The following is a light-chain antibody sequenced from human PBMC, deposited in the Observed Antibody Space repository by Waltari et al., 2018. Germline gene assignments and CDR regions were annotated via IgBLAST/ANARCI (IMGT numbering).Light chain of an antibody. J-gene: IGKJ2*01. CDR1: QRLTKRY. CDR3: QQYGSSIMYT. CDR2: GAS. V-gene: IGKV3-20*01. Sequence: VLTQSPDTLSLSPGDRATLPCRARQRLTKRYLVWYQQKPGQAPRLLIYGASNRAAGIPDRFSGSGSGTDFTLTISRLEPDDSAVYYCQQYGSSIMYTFGQGTKLEIK.